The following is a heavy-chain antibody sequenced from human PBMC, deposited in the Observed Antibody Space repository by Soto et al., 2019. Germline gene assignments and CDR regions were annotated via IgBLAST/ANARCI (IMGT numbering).Heavy chain of an antibody. V-gene: IGHV4-31*03. CDR3: ARGRGSSWYSDASARFDY. CDR2: IYYSETT. D-gene: IGHD6-13*01. Sequence: SETLSLTCSVSGGSISSGSYYWTWIRQLPGKALEWIGYIYYSETTHYHPSLKSRVTISIDTSKNQFSLKLTSVTAADTAVYYCARGRGSSWYSDASARFDYWGQRSLVTVA. J-gene: IGHJ4*02. CDR1: GGSISSGSYY.